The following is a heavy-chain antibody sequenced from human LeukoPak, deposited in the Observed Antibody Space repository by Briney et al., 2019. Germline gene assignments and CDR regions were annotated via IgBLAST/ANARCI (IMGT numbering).Heavy chain of an antibody. CDR3: ARASSSDAFDI. V-gene: IGHV1-2*02. Sequence: ASVKVSCKASGYTFTGYYMHWVRQAPGQGLEWMGWINPNSGGTNYGQKFQGRVTMTRDTSISTAYMELSRLRSDDTAVYYCARASSSDAFDIWGQGTMVTVSS. CDR2: INPNSGGT. CDR1: GYTFTGYY. D-gene: IGHD3-10*01. J-gene: IGHJ3*02.